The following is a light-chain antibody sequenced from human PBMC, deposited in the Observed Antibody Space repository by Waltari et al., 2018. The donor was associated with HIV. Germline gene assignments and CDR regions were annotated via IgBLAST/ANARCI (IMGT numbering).Light chain of an antibody. CDR3: CTYAAKYVL. CDR2: DVT. V-gene: IGLV2-11*01. Sequence: QSALTQPRSVSGSPGQSVNIPCTRTGSEVGNFKFVSWYQHLPAKAPKLLIYDVTKRPSGVPDRFSGSKSGDTASLTISGLRAEDEAAYYCCTYAAKYVLFGGGTNLTVL. J-gene: IGLJ3*02. CDR1: GSEVGNFKF.